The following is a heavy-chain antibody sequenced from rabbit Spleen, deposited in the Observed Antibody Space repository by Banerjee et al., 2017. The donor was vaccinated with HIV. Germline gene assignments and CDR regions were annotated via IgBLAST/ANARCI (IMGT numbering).Heavy chain of an antibody. CDR3: ARNGRVSPATYFTL. V-gene: IGHV1S40*01. Sequence: QSLEESGGDLVKPGASLTLTCTASGIDFSSSYYMCWVRQAPGKGLEWIACIYTVSGTTYYASWAKGRFTISKASSTTVTLQMTSLTAADTATYFCARNGRVSPATYFTLWGPGTLVTVS. J-gene: IGHJ4*01. CDR2: IYTVSGTT. D-gene: IGHD3-1*01. CDR1: GIDFSSSYY.